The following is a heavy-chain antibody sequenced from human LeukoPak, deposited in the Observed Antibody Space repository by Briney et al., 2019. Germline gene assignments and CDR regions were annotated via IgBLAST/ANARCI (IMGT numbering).Heavy chain of an antibody. CDR3: ARVSTYYYDSSGSNYFDY. V-gene: IGHV3-23*01. CDR1: GFAFSNYA. J-gene: IGHJ4*02. CDR2: ITGSGGST. D-gene: IGHD3-22*01. Sequence: GESLRLSCAASGFAFSNYAMSWVRQAPGKGLEWVSSITGSGGSTYYADSVKGRLTISRDNSKITLSLQMNSLRADDTAVYYCARVSTYYYDSSGSNYFDYWGQGTLVTVSS.